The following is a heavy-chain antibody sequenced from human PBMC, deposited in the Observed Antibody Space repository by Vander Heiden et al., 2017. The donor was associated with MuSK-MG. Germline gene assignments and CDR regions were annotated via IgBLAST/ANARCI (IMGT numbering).Heavy chain of an antibody. J-gene: IGHJ2*01. CDR1: GLTFRSYA. CDR3: ARDGRTNILRWFRERDWYFDL. D-gene: IGHD3-10*01. V-gene: IGHV3-30-3*01. Sequence: QVQLVESGGGVVQPGRSLRLSCAASGLTFRSYAMPWVRQAPGKGLEWVAVISYDGSKKYYADSVKGRVTSARDNSNNTLYLQMNSRRAEDMVVYDCARDGRTNILRWFRERDWYFDLWGRGNLVTVS. CDR2: ISYDGSKK.